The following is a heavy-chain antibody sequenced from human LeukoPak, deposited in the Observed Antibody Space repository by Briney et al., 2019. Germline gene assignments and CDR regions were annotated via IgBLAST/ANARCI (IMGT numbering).Heavy chain of an antibody. CDR2: ISWNSGSI. Sequence: PGGSLRLSCAASGFTFDDYAMHWVRQAPGKGLEWVSGISWNSGSIGYADSVKGRFTISRDNAKNSLYLQMNSLRAEDTALYYCACSGWYGDYWGQGTLVTVSS. J-gene: IGHJ4*02. D-gene: IGHD6-19*01. CDR1: GFTFDDYA. CDR3: ACSGWYGDY. V-gene: IGHV3-9*01.